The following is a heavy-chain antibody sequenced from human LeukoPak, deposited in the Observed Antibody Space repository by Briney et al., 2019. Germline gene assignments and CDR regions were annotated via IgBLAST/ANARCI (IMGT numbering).Heavy chain of an antibody. Sequence: GGSLRLSCAASGFSFSNSWMHWVRQAPGKGLEWVSYIGASSSPIFYADSVKGRFTISRDNARNSLYLQMNSLRAEDTAVYYCARDHRYAFDYWGQGTLVTVSS. J-gene: IGHJ4*02. CDR2: IGASSSPI. CDR3: ARDHRYAFDY. CDR1: GFSFSNSW. V-gene: IGHV3-48*01. D-gene: IGHD3-9*01.